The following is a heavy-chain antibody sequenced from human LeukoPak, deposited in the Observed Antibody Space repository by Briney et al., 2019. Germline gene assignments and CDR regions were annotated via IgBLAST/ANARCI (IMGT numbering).Heavy chain of an antibody. J-gene: IGHJ4*02. Sequence: SETLSLTCTVSGGSISSYYWSWIRQPPGKGLEWIGYIYYSGSTNYNPSLKSRVTISVDTSKNQFSLKLSSVTAADTAVYYCARGDITASFDYWGQGTLVTVSS. CDR1: GGSISSYY. V-gene: IGHV4-59*01. CDR2: IYYSGST. CDR3: ARGDITASFDY. D-gene: IGHD3-10*01.